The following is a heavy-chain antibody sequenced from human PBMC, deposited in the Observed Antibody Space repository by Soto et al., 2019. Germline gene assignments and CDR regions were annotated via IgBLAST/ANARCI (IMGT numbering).Heavy chain of an antibody. V-gene: IGHV1-18*01. CDR3: ARGIEHDSSGILDAFGI. J-gene: IGHJ3*02. CDR1: GGTFSSYA. CDR2: IIPIFGNT. D-gene: IGHD3-22*01. Sequence: ASVKVSCKASGGTFSSYAISWVRQAPGQGLEWMGGIIPIFGNTNYAQKLQGRVTMTTDTSTSTAYMELRSLRSGDTAVYYCARGIEHDSSGILDAFGIWGQGTMVTVSS.